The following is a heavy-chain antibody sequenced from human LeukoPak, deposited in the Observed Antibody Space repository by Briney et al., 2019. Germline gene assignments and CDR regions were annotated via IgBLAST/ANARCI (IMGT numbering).Heavy chain of an antibody. J-gene: IGHJ4*02. V-gene: IGHV4-4*02. D-gene: IGHD3/OR15-3a*01. CDR3: ARADRYTDWG. CDR2: IYHSGST. Sequence: SETLSLTCAVSGGSISSSNWWSWVRQPPGKGLEWIGEIYHSGSTNYNPSLKSRVTISVDTSKNQFSLKLSSVTAADTAVYYCARADRYTDWGWGQGTLVTVSS. CDR1: GGSISSSNW.